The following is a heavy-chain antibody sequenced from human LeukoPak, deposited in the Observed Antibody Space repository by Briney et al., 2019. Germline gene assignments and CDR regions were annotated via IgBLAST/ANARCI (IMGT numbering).Heavy chain of an antibody. CDR2: IYYSGST. CDR1: GGSISSSSYY. J-gene: IGHJ4*02. CDR3: ARDASAQLAPFDY. Sequence: SETLSLTCTVSGGSISSSSYYWGWIRQPPGKGLEWIGSIYYSGSTYYNPSLKSRVTISVDTSKNQFSLKLSSVTAADTAVYYCARDASAQLAPFDYWGQGILVTVSS. D-gene: IGHD1-1*01. V-gene: IGHV4-39*07.